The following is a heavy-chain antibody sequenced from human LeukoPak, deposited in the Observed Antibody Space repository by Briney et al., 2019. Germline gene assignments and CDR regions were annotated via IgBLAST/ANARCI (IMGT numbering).Heavy chain of an antibody. CDR2: ISGSGDNT. J-gene: IGHJ4*02. D-gene: IGHD3-10*01. Sequence: QTGGSLRLSCAASGFTFSNYGMTWVRQAPGKGLEWVSGISGSGDNTYNADSVKGRFTISRDNSKKTLYLQMNNLRAEDTAVYYCVKDRLNYASGNSDYWGQGTLVTVSS. V-gene: IGHV3-23*01. CDR1: GFTFSNYG. CDR3: VKDRLNYASGNSDY.